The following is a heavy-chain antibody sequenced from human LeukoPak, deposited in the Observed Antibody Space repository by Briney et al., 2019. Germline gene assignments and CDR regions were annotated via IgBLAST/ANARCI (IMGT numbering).Heavy chain of an antibody. CDR2: INHSGST. CDR3: ARAFLRVAYCTNGVCYHPQFDY. D-gene: IGHD2-8*01. Sequence: SETLSLTCAVYGGSFSGYYWSWIRQPPGKGLEWIGEINHSGSTNYNPSLKSRVTISVDTSKNQLSLKLSSVTAADTAVYYCARAFLRVAYCTNGVCYHPQFDYWGQGTLVTVSS. J-gene: IGHJ4*02. CDR1: GGSFSGYY. V-gene: IGHV4-34*01.